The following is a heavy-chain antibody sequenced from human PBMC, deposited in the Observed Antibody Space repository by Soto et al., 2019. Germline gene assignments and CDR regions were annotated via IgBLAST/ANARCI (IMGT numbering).Heavy chain of an antibody. J-gene: IGHJ6*02. V-gene: IGHV1-18*01. CDR3: ARGGLLGYDFWSGYFGAYYYGMDV. CDR1: GYTFTSYG. D-gene: IGHD3-3*01. Sequence: GASVKVSCKASGYTFTSYGISWVRQAPGQGLEWMGWISAYNGNTNYAQELQGRVTMTTDTSTSTAYMELRSLRSDDTAVYYCARGGLLGYDFWSGYFGAYYYGMDVWGQGTTVTVSS. CDR2: ISAYNGNT.